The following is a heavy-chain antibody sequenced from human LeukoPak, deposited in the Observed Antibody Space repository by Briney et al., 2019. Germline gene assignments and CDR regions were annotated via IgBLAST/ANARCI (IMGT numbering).Heavy chain of an antibody. CDR3: ARDQSFYYDILTGYPPGYMDV. CDR1: GFTVSSNY. Sequence: GGSLRLSCAASGFTVSSNYMSWVRQAPGKGLEWVSGIYSGGSTYYADSVKGRFTISTDNSKNTLYLQMNSLRAEDTAVYYCARDQSFYYDILTGYPPGYMDVWGKGTTVTVSS. CDR2: IYSGGST. J-gene: IGHJ6*03. V-gene: IGHV3-66*02. D-gene: IGHD3-9*01.